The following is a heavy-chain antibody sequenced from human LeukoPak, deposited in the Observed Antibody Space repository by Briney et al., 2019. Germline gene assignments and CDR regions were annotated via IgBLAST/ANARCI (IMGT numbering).Heavy chain of an antibody. Sequence: ASVKVSCKASGYTFTGYYMHWVRQAPGQGLEWMGWINPNSGGTNYAQKFQGRVTMTRDTSISTAYMELSRLRSDDTAVYYCARDPRKYDSSGYPDYWGQGTLVTVSS. D-gene: IGHD3-22*01. CDR3: ARDPRKYDSSGYPDY. J-gene: IGHJ4*02. CDR1: GYTFTGYY. V-gene: IGHV1-2*02. CDR2: INPNSGGT.